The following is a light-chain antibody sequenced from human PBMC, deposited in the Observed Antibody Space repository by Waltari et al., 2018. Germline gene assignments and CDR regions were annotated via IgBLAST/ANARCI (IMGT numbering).Light chain of an antibody. V-gene: IGLV2-14*03. CDR3: SSYTSGNTVI. CDR1: SSDVVGYNY. Sequence: QSALTQPASVSGSPGQSITNSCIGPSSDVVGYNYVSWYHQHPGKAPKVMIYDVRNRPSGFSNRFSCSKSGNTASLTISGLQAEDEADYYCSSYTSGNTVIFGGGTKLTVL. CDR2: DVR. J-gene: IGLJ2*01.